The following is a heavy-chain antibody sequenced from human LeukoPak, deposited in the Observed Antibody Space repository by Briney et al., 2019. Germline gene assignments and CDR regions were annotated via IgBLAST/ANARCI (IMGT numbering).Heavy chain of an antibody. J-gene: IGHJ4*02. CDR2: FIPIFGAA. Sequence: ASVKVSCKAVRGTCTSYRIYSLGQAPGQGLEWMGVFIPIFGAADYAQKFQGRVTMTADESTSTAYMELSSLRSEDTAVSYCEFDYPDNSTYYDYWGQGTLVTVSP. D-gene: IGHD3-22*01. CDR3: EFDYPDNSTYYDY. V-gene: IGHV1-69*13. CDR1: RGTCTSYR.